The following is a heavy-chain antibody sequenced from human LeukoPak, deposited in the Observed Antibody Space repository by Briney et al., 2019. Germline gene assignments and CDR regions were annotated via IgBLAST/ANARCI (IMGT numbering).Heavy chain of an antibody. J-gene: IGHJ4*02. D-gene: IGHD6-19*01. CDR3: TRYVAADPSDY. CDR2: IHGGDSDT. CDR1: GYPFIAYW. V-gene: IGHV5-51*01. Sequence: GESLKISCKGSGYPFIAYWIGWVRQMPGKGLEWVGIIHGGDSDTRYSPSFKGQVTISADKSISTAYLQWSSLKASDTAMYYCTRYVAADPSDYWGQGTLVTVSS.